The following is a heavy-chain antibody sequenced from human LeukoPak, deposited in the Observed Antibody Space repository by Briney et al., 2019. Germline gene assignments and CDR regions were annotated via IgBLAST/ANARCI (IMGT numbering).Heavy chain of an antibody. J-gene: IGHJ4*02. CDR2: IGNNGGGI. V-gene: IGHV3-23*01. D-gene: IGHD1-26*01. CDR3: VKGEHSGSYPTGGY. CDR1: GFTFSTYT. Sequence: GGSLRLSCAASGFTFSTYTMYWVRHPPGKRLEWVSIIGNNGGGIHYADSVKGRFTISRDNFKNALYLQMNSLRVEDTAVYYWVKGEHSGSYPTGGYWGQGTLVTVSS.